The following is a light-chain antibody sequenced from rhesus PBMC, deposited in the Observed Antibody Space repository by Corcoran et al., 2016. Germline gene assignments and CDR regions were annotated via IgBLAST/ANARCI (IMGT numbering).Light chain of an antibody. CDR1: QGMSGY. V-gene: IGKV1-32*01. CDR3: PQYNSLLFT. Sequence: DSQMTQSPSSPSASVGDRVTITCRASQGMSGYLNWYQQKPGKAPKLLIYYANRLESGVPSKVRGSGFGTEFTLTISSLQPEYFAPYCCPQYNSLLFTFVPWTKLYFK. J-gene: IGKJ3*01. CDR2: YAN.